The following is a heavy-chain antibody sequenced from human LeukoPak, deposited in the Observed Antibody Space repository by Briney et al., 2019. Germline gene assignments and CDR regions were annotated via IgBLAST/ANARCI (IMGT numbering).Heavy chain of an antibody. D-gene: IGHD3-16*01. J-gene: IGHJ6*03. Sequence: PSETLSLTCTVSGGSISSYYWSWIRQPPGKGLEWIGYIYYSGSTNYNPSLKSRVTISVDTSKNQFSLKLSSVTAADTAVYYCARAITYYYMDVWGKGTTVTVSS. CDR1: GGSISSYY. CDR2: IYYSGST. CDR3: ARAITYYYMDV. V-gene: IGHV4-59*01.